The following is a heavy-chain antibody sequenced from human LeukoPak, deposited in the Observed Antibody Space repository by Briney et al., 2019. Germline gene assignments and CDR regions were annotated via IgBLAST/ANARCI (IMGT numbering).Heavy chain of an antibody. D-gene: IGHD3-10*01. V-gene: IGHV3-23*01. CDR2: ISSGGVNT. CDR3: ATGRGSGNYNWFDP. J-gene: IGHJ5*02. Sequence: GGSLRLSCTASGFTFSSYAMSWVRQAPGQGLEWVSVISSGGVNTYYRDSMKGRFTISRDNSKNTLYLQMNSLGAEDTAVYYCATGRGSGNYNWFDPWGQGTLVTVSS. CDR1: GFTFSSYA.